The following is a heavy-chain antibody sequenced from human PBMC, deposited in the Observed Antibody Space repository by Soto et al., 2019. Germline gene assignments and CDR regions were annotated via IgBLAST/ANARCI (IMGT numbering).Heavy chain of an antibody. CDR2: MNPNSGNT. Sequence: ASVKVSCKASGYSFTSYDINWVRQATGQGLEWMGWMNPNSGNTGYAQKFQGRVTMTRNTSISTAYMELSSLRSEDTAVYYCARERSAAGTGWFDPWGQGTLVTVSS. J-gene: IGHJ5*02. D-gene: IGHD6-13*01. CDR1: GYSFTSYD. CDR3: ARERSAAGTGWFDP. V-gene: IGHV1-8*01.